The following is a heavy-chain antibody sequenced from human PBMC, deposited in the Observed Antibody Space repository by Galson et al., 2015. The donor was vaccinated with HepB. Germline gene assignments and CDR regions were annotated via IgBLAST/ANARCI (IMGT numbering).Heavy chain of an antibody. J-gene: IGHJ1*01. D-gene: IGHD6-13*01. CDR3: ARGYYSGSWFSHFHH. V-gene: IGHV4-59*01. Sequence: LSLTCTVSAGSISSYYWSWIRQPPGKGLEWIGYISYSGNTNYNPSLKSRVTMSVDTSQNQLSLRLNSVTAADTAVYHCARGYYSGSWFSHFHHWGQGTLVTVSS. CDR2: ISYSGNT. CDR1: AGSISSYY.